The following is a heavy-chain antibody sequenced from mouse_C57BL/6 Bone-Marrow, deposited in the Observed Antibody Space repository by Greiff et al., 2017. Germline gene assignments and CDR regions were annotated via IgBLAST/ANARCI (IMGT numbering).Heavy chain of an antibody. Sequence: VKLMESGAELARPGASVKLSCKASGYTFTSYGISWVKQRTGQGLEWIGEIYPRSGNTYYNEKFKDKDTLTADKSSSTAYMELRSLTSEDSAVYFCARSGTTVGATDWYFDVWGTGTTVTVSS. CDR3: ARSGTTVGATDWYFDV. CDR1: GYTFTSYG. D-gene: IGHD1-1*01. J-gene: IGHJ1*03. CDR2: IYPRSGNT. V-gene: IGHV1-81*01.